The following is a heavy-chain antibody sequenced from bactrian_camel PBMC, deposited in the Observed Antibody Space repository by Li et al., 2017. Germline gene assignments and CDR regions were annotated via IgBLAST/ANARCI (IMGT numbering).Heavy chain of an antibody. CDR3: VRSPEVSGAWFFGN. V-gene: IGHV3-3*01. J-gene: IGHJ6*01. CDR2: ILLRGDDT. CDR1: KLTYSSNC. D-gene: IGHD2*01. Sequence: HVQLVESGGGSVQAGGSLALSCVAAKLTYSSNCMGWFRQAPGKEREGVAAILLRGDDTAYADAVKGRFTISRDNPKNTVYLQMNSLKPEDTAVYYCVRSPEVSGAWFFGNWGQGTQVTVS.